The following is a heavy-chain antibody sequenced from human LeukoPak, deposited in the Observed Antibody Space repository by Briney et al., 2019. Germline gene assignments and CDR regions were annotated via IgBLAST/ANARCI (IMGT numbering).Heavy chain of an antibody. V-gene: IGHV1-18*01. CDR3: ARASGSRSSENDY. J-gene: IGHJ4*02. Sequence: GASVKVSFKASGYTFTSYGITWVRQAPVQGLEWVGWISAYNGNTNYAQKLQGRVTMTTDTSTSTAYMELRSLRSDDTAVYYCARASGSRSSENDYWGQGTLVTVSS. CDR2: ISAYNGNT. D-gene: IGHD6-6*01. CDR1: GYTFTSYG.